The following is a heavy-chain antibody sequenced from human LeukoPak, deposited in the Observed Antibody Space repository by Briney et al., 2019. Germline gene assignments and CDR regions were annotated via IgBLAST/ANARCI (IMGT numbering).Heavy chain of an antibody. J-gene: IGHJ4*02. CDR1: GFTFSSYA. CDR3: AKDGCYYGSGSYSPFDY. V-gene: IGHV3-23*01. Sequence: PGGSLRLSCAASGFTFSSYAMSWVRQAPGKGLKWVSAISGSGGSTYYADSVKGRFTIPRDNSKNTLYLQMNSLRAEDTAVYYCAKDGCYYGSGSYSPFDYWGQGTLVTVSS. CDR2: ISGSGGST. D-gene: IGHD3-10*01.